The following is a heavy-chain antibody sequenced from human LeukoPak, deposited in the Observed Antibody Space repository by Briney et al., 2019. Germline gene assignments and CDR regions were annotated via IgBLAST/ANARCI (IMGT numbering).Heavy chain of an antibody. CDR1: GGSISSYY. V-gene: IGHV4-59*01. Sequence: PSETLSLTCTVSGGSISSYYWSWIRQPPGKGLEWIGYIYYSGSTNYNPSLKSRVTISVDTSKNQFSLKLSSVTAADTAVYYCARAPSGWYFLDYWGQGTLVTVSS. J-gene: IGHJ4*02. CDR2: IYYSGST. D-gene: IGHD6-19*01. CDR3: ARAPSGWYFLDY.